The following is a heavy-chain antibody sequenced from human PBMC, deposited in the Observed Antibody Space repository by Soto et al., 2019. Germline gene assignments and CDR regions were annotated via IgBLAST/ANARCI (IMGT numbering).Heavy chain of an antibody. J-gene: IGHJ6*02. V-gene: IGHV1-69*02. CDR1: GSTFSSYT. D-gene: IGHD2-21*02. CDR2: IIPVLGVT. Sequence: QVQLVQSGAEVKKPGSSVKVSCQASGSTFSSYTVSWVRQAPGQGLEWMGRIIPVLGVTNYAPKFKGRVTVTAYTSYTAAYTEFSCLRAAATLFYYPARRRYCGADCYSKYYYGMDAWAQGTTITLSS. CDR3: ARRRYCGADCYSKYYYGMDA.